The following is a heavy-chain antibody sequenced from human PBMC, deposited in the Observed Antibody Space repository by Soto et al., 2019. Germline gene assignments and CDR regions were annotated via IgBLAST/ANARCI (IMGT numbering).Heavy chain of an antibody. CDR3: ARYRYGAYGLDY. CDR1: GFTFTNYW. CDR2: VKQDGSGR. Sequence: GGALRLSCAASGFTFTNYWMSWVRQAPGKGLEWVCKVKQDGSGREYVDSVKGRFTISRVNAESTLFLVMNSLRAEDTAVYCCARYRYGAYGLDYWGQGTLVTVSS. V-gene: IGHV3-7*03. D-gene: IGHD4-17*01. J-gene: IGHJ4*02.